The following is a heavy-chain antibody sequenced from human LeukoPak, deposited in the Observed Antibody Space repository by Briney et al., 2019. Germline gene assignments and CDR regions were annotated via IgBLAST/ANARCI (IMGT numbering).Heavy chain of an antibody. CDR1: GYTFTYRY. Sequence: ASVKVSCKASGYTFTYRYLHWVRQAPGQALEWMGWITPFNGNINYAQKLQDRVTITRDRSMSTAYMELSSLRSEDTAMYYCARSHSSGVSDAFDIWGQGTMVTVSS. D-gene: IGHD6-19*01. J-gene: IGHJ3*02. CDR3: ARSHSSGVSDAFDI. V-gene: IGHV1-45*02. CDR2: ITPFNGNI.